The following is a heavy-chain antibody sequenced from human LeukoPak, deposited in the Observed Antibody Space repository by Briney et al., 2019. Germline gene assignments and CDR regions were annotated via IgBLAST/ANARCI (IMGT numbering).Heavy chain of an antibody. CDR2: IWYDGSNK. CDR3: AKEIAAAAMDY. CDR1: GFTFSSYG. D-gene: IGHD6-13*01. V-gene: IGHV3-33*06. J-gene: IGHJ4*02. Sequence: PGGSLRLSCAASGFTFSSYGMHWVRQAPGKGLEWVAVIWYDGSNKYYADSVKGRFTISRDNSKNTLYLQMNSLRAEDTAVYYCAKEIAAAAMDYWGQGTLVTVSS.